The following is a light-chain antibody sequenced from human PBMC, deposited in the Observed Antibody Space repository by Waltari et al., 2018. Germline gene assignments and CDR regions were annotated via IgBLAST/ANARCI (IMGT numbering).Light chain of an antibody. V-gene: IGKV1-39*01. J-gene: IGKJ2*01. Sequence: DIQMTQSPSSLSAPVGGRVTVTCRASQSIDNELHWYQHKPGTAPKLLIFGASSLHRCVPGRCSGSGSGTDFALTITSLLPDDFATYYCQQSYSPPYTFGRGTKLEIK. CDR2: GAS. CDR1: QSIDNE. CDR3: QQSYSPPYT.